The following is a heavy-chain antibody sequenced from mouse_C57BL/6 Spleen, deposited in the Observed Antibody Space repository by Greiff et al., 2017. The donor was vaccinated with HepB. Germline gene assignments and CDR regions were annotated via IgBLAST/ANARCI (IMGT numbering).Heavy chain of an antibody. CDR2: ISDGGSYT. D-gene: IGHD1-1*01. CDR3: ARDYYGSPAWFAY. CDR1: GFTFSSYA. J-gene: IGHJ3*01. V-gene: IGHV5-4*01. Sequence: EVKVVESGGGLVKPGGSLKLSCAASGFTFSSYAMSWVRQTPEKRLEWVATISDGGSYTYYPDNVKGRFTISRDNAKNNLYLQMSHLKSEDTAMYYCARDYYGSPAWFAYWGQGTLVTVSA.